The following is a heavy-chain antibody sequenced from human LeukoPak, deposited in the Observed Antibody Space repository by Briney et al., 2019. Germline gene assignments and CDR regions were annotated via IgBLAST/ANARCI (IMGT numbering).Heavy chain of an antibody. CDR1: GGSISSSSYY. Sequence: PSETLSLTCTVSGGSISSSSYYWGWIRQPPGKGLEWIGSIYYSGSTYYNPSLKSRVTISVDTSKNQFPLKLSSVTAADTAVYYCARLGYCSSTSCYTGGYWGQGTLVTVSS. V-gene: IGHV4-39*01. J-gene: IGHJ4*02. CDR3: ARLGYCSSTSCYTGGY. CDR2: IYYSGST. D-gene: IGHD2-2*02.